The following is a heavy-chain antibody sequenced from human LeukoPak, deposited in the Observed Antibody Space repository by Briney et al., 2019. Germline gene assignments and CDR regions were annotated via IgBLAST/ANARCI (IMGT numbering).Heavy chain of an antibody. Sequence: GGSLRLSCAASGFTFSSFGMHWVRQAPGKGLEWVAVIWYDAGDRYYADSVKGRFTISRDNSKNTLFLQMNSLRDDDTAVYYCVRGVGVSRFNYFDPWGQGTLVVVSS. J-gene: IGHJ5*02. D-gene: IGHD5-24*01. CDR1: GFTFSSFG. CDR2: IWYDAGDR. V-gene: IGHV3-33*01. CDR3: VRGVGVSRFNYFDP.